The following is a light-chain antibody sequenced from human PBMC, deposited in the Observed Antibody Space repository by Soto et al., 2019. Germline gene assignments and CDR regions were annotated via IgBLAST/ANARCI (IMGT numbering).Light chain of an antibody. CDR2: EVS. Sequence: QSALTQPASVSGSPGQSSTISCTGTSSDVGGYNYVSWYQQQSGKAPKLMIHEVSNRPSGVSNRFSGSKSGNTASLTISGLQAEDEADYYCSSYTSSRAYVFGIGTKVTV. V-gene: IGLV2-14*01. CDR3: SSYTSSRAYV. CDR1: SSDVGGYNY. J-gene: IGLJ1*01.